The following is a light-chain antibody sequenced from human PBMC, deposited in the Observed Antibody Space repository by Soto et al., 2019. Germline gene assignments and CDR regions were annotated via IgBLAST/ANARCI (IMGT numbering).Light chain of an antibody. CDR3: STCDDSLNGGV. J-gene: IGLJ3*02. Sequence: QSALTQPPSASETPGQRVAISCSGSTSNIGDNTVHWYQQLPGTAPKLLIYNNDRRPSGVSDRFSGSKSGNSASLAISGLQSEDEADYFCSTCDDSLNGGVFGGGTKLTVL. CDR2: NND. CDR1: TSNIGDNT. V-gene: IGLV1-44*01.